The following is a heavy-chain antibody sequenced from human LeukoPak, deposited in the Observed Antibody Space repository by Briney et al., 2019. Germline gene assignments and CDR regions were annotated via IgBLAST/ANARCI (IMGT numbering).Heavy chain of an antibody. CDR2: INHSGST. CDR1: GGSFSGYY. D-gene: IGHD4-23*01. Sequence: SETLSLTCVVYGGSFSGYYWSWIRQPPGKGLEWIGEINHSGSTSYNPSHRSRVTISVDTSKNQFSLKLTTVTAADTAVYYCARGQEVTRDFDYWGQRTLVSVSS. CDR3: ARGQEVTRDFDY. J-gene: IGHJ4*02. V-gene: IGHV4-34*01.